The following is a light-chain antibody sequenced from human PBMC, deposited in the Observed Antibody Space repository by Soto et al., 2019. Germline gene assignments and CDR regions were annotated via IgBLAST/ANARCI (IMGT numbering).Light chain of an antibody. CDR2: GAS. CDR3: QQYNNWPPT. J-gene: IGKJ1*01. Sequence: ETVMTQSPATLSVSPGERATLSCRASQNVSTNLAWYQQRPGQAPRLLIYGASTRATGIPARFSGSGSGTDFTLTINSLQSEDFAVYYCQQYNNWPPTFGQGTKVEIK. V-gene: IGKV3-15*01. CDR1: QNVSTN.